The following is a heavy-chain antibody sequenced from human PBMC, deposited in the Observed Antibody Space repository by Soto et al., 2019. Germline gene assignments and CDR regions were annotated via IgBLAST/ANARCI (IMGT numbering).Heavy chain of an antibody. V-gene: IGHV6-1*01. CDR3: ARDIVVVPAARTLDN. J-gene: IGHJ4*02. CDR2: TYYRSKWYN. D-gene: IGHD2-2*01. CDR1: GDSVSSNSAA. Sequence: SQTLSLTCAISGDSVSSNSAAWHWIRQSPSRGLEWLGRTYYRSKWYNDYAVSVKSRITINPDTSKNQFSLQLNSVAPEDTAVYYCARDIVVVPAARTLDNWGQGTLVTISS.